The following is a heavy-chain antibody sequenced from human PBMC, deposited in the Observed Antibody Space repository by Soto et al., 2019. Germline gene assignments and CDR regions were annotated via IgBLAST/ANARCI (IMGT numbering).Heavy chain of an antibody. V-gene: IGHV4-61*01. J-gene: IGHJ5*02. CDR2: ISDSGST. D-gene: IGHD6-19*01. CDR3: ARDSRYSRGWYPGYNWSDP. Sequence: SETLSLTCTVSGGSVSSGSYYWSWIRQPPGKGLEWIGYISDSGSTNSTPSLKSRVTISVDTSKNQFSLKLSSVTAADTAVYYCARDSRYSRGWYPGYNWSDPWGQGALVTVSS. CDR1: GGSVSSGSYY.